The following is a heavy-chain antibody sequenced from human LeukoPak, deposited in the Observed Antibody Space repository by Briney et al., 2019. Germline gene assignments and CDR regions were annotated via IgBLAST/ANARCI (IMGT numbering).Heavy chain of an antibody. Sequence: ASVKVPCKASGYTFSNYDIIWVRQATGQGLEWMGWMNPNSGNTGYTQNFQGRVTMTRNTSISTAYMDLSSLRSEDAAVYYCARGVKGQQLGYWGQRTLVTVSS. V-gene: IGHV1-8*01. CDR2: MNPNSGNT. D-gene: IGHD6-13*01. J-gene: IGHJ4*02. CDR1: GYTFSNYD. CDR3: ARGVKGQQLGY.